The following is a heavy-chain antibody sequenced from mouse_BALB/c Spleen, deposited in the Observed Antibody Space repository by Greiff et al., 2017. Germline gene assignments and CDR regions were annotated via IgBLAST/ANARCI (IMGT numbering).Heavy chain of an antibody. Sequence: EVQLQQSGAELVKPGASVKLSCTASGFNIKDTYMHWVKQRPEQGLEWIGRIDPANGNTKYDPKFQGKATITADTSSNTAYLQLSSRTSEDTAVYYCANAMDYWGQGTSVTVSS. J-gene: IGHJ4*01. CDR1: GFNIKDTY. CDR3: ANAMDY. CDR2: IDPANGNT. V-gene: IGHV14-3*02.